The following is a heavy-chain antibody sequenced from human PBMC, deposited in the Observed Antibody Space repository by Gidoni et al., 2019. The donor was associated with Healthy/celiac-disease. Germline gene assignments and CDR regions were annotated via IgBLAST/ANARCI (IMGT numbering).Heavy chain of an antibody. CDR2: IIPIFVTA. V-gene: IGHV1-69*06. D-gene: IGHD2-15*01. CDR3: ARGGEGCSGGSCYWAY. CDR1: GGTFSSYT. J-gene: IGHJ4*02. Sequence: QVQLVQSGAEVKKPGSSVKVSCKASGGTFSSYTISWVRQAPGQGLEWMGGIIPIFVTANYAKKFQGKVTITADKSTSTAYMGLSRLRSEDTAVYYCARGGEGCSGGSCYWAYWGQGTLVTVSS.